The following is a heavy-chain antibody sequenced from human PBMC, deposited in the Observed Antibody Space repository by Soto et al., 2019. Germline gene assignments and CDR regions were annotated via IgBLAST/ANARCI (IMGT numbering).Heavy chain of an antibody. Sequence: QVQLVQSGAEVKKPGSSVKVSCKASGGTFSNYAISWVRQAPGQGLEWMGGIIPIFGTADYAQKFQGRVTITADESTSTPYMELSSLRSEDTAVYYCAIHSTGKNPSSYYYGMDVWGQGTTVTVSS. CDR3: AIHSTGKNPSSYYYGMDV. J-gene: IGHJ6*02. CDR2: IIPIFGTA. D-gene: IGHD2-2*01. V-gene: IGHV1-69*12. CDR1: GGTFSNYA.